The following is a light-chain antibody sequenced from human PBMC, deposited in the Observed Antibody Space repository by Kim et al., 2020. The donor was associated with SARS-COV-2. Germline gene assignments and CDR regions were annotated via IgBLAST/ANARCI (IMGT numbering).Light chain of an antibody. J-gene: IGKJ5*01. CDR3: QQRFNWPIT. CDR1: QSVSSY. CDR2: DAS. V-gene: IGKV3-11*01. Sequence: LSPGESAPLPCRASQSVSSYLAWYQQKPGQAPRLLMYDASNRATGIPARFSGSGSGTDFTLTISSLEPEDFAVYYCQQRFNWPITFGQGTRLEIK.